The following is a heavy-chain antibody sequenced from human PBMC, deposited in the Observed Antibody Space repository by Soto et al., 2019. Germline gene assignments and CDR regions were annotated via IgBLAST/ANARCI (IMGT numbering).Heavy chain of an antibody. CDR3: ARVAEMGTMTKGYYYYMDV. CDR1: GDTFSRHT. Sequence: QVQLVQSGAEVKKPGSSVKVSCKASGDTFSRHTISWVRQAPGQGPEWMGSIIPILGIANYAQKFQGSVTITPDKSTSTPWMDLSSLRSEDTAVYYCARVAEMGTMTKGYYYYMDVWGKGTTVSVSS. V-gene: IGHV1-69*02. D-gene: IGHD5-12*01. J-gene: IGHJ6*03. CDR2: IIPILGIA.